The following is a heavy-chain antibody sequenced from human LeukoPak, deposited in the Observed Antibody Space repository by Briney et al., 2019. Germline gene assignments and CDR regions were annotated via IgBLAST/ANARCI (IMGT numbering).Heavy chain of an antibody. CDR1: GFIFSNYW. CDR3: ALGRTDSSGYDYFKY. CDR2: IKSDGSST. J-gene: IGHJ4*02. D-gene: IGHD3-22*01. Sequence: TGGSLRLSCTASGFIFSNYWMHWVRQAPGKGLVWVSRIKSDGSSTSYADSVKGRFTISRDNAKNTLYLQMNSLRAEDTAVYSCALGRTDSSGYDYFKYWGQGTLVTVSS. V-gene: IGHV3-74*01.